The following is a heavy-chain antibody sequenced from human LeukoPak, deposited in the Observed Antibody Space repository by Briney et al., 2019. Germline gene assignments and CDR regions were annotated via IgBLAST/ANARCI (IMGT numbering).Heavy chain of an antibody. CDR2: ITKGGATV. J-gene: IGHJ5*02. CDR1: GFTLSNYE. CDR3: ARLSVSITRRFDL. V-gene: IGHV3-48*03. Sequence: PGGSLRLSCAPSGFTLSNYEMNWVRLTPGKGLEWISYITKGGATVLYAESVKGRFTISRDNANSSLYLQMNSLRAKDTAVYFCARLSVSITRRFDLWGQGTLVTVSS. D-gene: IGHD3-3*01.